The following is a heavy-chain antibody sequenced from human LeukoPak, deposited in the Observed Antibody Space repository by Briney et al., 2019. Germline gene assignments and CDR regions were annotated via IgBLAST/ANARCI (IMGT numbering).Heavy chain of an antibody. Sequence: PGGSLRLSCAASGFTFSSYAMHWVRQAPGKGLEWVAVISYDGSNKYYADSVKGRFTISRDNSKNTLYLQMNSLRAEDTAVYYCARDSCGGSCYCDYWGQGTLVTVSS. J-gene: IGHJ4*02. D-gene: IGHD2-15*01. CDR3: ARDSCGGSCYCDY. V-gene: IGHV3-30*04. CDR1: GFTFSSYA. CDR2: ISYDGSNK.